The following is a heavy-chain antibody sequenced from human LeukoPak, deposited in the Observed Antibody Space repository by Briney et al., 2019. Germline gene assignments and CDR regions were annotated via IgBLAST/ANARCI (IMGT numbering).Heavy chain of an antibody. Sequence: SETLSLTCTVSGGSISSSSYYWGWIRQPPGKGLEWIGYIYHSGSTYYNPSLKSRVTISVDRSKNQFSLKLSSVTAADTAVYYCARTTWIQLWFRFDPWGQGTLVTVSS. J-gene: IGHJ5*02. V-gene: IGHV4-39*07. CDR3: ARTTWIQLWFRFDP. D-gene: IGHD5-18*01. CDR1: GGSISSSSYY. CDR2: IYHSGST.